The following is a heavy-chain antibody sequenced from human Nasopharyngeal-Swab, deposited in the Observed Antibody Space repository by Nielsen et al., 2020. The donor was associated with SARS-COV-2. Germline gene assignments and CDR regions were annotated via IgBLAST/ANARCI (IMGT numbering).Heavy chain of an antibody. J-gene: IGHJ5*02. CDR2: MNPNSGNT. V-gene: IGHV1-8*01. CDR1: GYTFTSYD. Sequence: ASVKVSCKASGYTFTSYDINWVRQATGQGLEWMGWMNPNSGNTGYAQKFQGRVTMTTDTSTSTAYMELRSLRSDDTAVYYCARDNIDVVVPAAMWVGWFDPWGQGTLVTVSS. D-gene: IGHD2-2*01. CDR3: ARDNIDVVVPAAMWVGWFDP.